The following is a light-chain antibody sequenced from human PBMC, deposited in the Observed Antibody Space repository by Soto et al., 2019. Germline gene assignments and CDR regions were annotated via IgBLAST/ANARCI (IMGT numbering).Light chain of an antibody. V-gene: IGKV1-9*01. CDR3: QQLSSYPVT. J-gene: IGKJ1*01. CDR2: AAS. CDR1: QGISSY. Sequence: IQLTQSPSSLSASVGDRVTITCRASQGISSYLAWYQQKPGKAPNLLIYAASSLQRGVPSRFSGSGSGTDFTLTIRSLQPEDFATYHCQQLSSYPVTFGQGTKVDIK.